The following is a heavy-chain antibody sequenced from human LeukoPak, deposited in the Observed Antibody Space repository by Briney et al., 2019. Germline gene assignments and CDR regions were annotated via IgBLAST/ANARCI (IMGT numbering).Heavy chain of an antibody. CDR1: GFTFSDYA. D-gene: IGHD2-15*01. CDR2: ISFDGNNK. CDR3: TRGPRPLRYCSGGSCPSYYSGMDV. J-gene: IGHJ6*02. V-gene: IGHV3-30*04. Sequence: PGRSLRLSCAASGFTFSDYAMHWVRLAPGKGLEWVAVISFDGNNKYCADSVKGRFTISRDNSKNTLFLQMNSLRVEDTAVYSCTRGPRPLRYCSGGSCPSYYSGMDVWGLGTTVTVSS.